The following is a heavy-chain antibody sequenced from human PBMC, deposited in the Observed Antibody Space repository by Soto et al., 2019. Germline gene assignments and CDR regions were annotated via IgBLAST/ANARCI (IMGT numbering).Heavy chain of an antibody. D-gene: IGHD3-10*01. V-gene: IGHV4-4*02. Sequence: QVQLQESGPGLVKPSGTLSLTCAVSGGSISSSNWWSWVRQPPGKGLEWIGEIYHSGNTNYNPSLKSRVTMAVEKSRNHFSLKLSSVTAADTAVYYCARRWGEGRVDYWGQGTLVTVSS. CDR2: IYHSGNT. J-gene: IGHJ4*02. CDR3: ARRWGEGRVDY. CDR1: GGSISSSNW.